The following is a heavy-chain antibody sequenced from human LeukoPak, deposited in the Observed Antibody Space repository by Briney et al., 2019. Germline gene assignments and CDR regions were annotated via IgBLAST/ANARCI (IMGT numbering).Heavy chain of an antibody. V-gene: IGHV3-7*01. D-gene: IGHD3-10*01. J-gene: IGHJ4*02. Sequence: GGSLRLSCGASGFTFTTYWMSWVRQAPGKGLEWVANIKQDGTEKYYVDSVKGRFTISRDYARNSLYLQLNSLRAEDTAVYYCARLSEMFRGPQVIYYFDYWGQGTLVTVSS. CDR2: IKQDGTEK. CDR1: GFTFTTYW. CDR3: ARLSEMFRGPQVIYYFDY.